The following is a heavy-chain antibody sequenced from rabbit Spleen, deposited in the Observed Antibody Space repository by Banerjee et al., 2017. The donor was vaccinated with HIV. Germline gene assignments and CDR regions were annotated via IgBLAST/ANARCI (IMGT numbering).Heavy chain of an antibody. V-gene: IGHV1S47*01. Sequence: QEQLVESGGGLVQPGGSLKLSCKASGFDFSSYGVSWVRQAPGKGLEWIGYIDPLFGTTYYANWVNGRFTISSHNAQNTLYLQLNSLTAADTATYFCVRGASSSGYYNLWGPGTLVTVS. J-gene: IGHJ4*01. CDR2: IDPLFGTT. CDR3: VRGASSSGYYNL. D-gene: IGHD1-1*01. CDR1: GFDFSSYG.